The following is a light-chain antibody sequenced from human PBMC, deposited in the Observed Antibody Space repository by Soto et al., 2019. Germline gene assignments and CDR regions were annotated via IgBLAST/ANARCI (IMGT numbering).Light chain of an antibody. CDR3: QQYGGSSWT. CDR1: QSVSSSY. V-gene: IGKV3-20*01. CDR2: GTS. Sequence: EIVLTQSPGTLSLSPGERAXXXXXXSQSVSSSYLAWYQQKPGQAPRLLIYGTSSRATAIPDRFSGSGSGTDFTLTISRLEPEDFAVYYCQQYGGSSWTFGQGTKV. J-gene: IGKJ1*01.